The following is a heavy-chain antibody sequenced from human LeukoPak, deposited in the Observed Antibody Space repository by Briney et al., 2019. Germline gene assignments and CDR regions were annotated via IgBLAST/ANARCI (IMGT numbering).Heavy chain of an antibody. D-gene: IGHD3-22*01. J-gene: IGHJ4*02. CDR2: ISGNSQYI. V-gene: IGHV3-21*01. CDR1: GFSFSVFS. Sequence: GGSLRLSCATSGFSFSVFSMNWVRQAPGKGLEWVSSISGNSQYIVYADSLRGRFTISRDNAESSLYLQINSLRAEDTAVYYCATHGDSSGCYSDSWGQGTLVTVSS. CDR3: ATHGDSSGCYSDS.